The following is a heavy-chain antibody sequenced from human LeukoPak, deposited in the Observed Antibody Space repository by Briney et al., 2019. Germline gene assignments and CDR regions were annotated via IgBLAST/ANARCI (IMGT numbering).Heavy chain of an antibody. V-gene: IGHV4-38-2*02. CDR2: IYHSGST. D-gene: IGHD3-10*01. Sequence: PSETLSLTCTVSGYSISSGYYWGWIRQPPGKGLEWIGSIYHSGSTNYNPSLKSRVTMSVDTSKNQFSLKLSSVTAAGTAVYYCARDIGYGSGYNWFDPWGQGTLVTVSS. CDR3: ARDIGYGSGYNWFDP. CDR1: GYSISSGYY. J-gene: IGHJ5*02.